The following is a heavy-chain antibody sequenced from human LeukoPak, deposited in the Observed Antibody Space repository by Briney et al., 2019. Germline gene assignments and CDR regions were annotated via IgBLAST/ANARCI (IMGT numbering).Heavy chain of an antibody. D-gene: IGHD2-2*01. CDR2: IYYSGST. CDR3: AREDPSPRAFDI. Sequence: SETLSLTCTVSGGSISSGGYYWSWIRQHPGKGLEWIGYIYYSGSTYYNPSLKSRVTISVDTSKNQFSLKLSSVTAADTAVYYCAREDPSPRAFDIWGQGTMVTVSS. CDR1: GGSISSGGYY. J-gene: IGHJ3*02. V-gene: IGHV4-31*03.